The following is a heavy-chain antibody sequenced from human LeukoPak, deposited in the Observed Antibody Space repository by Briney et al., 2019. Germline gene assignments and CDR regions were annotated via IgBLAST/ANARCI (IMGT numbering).Heavy chain of an antibody. CDR1: GFTFSSYW. D-gene: IGHD3-3*01. Sequence: GGSLRLSCAASGFTFSSYWMSWVRQAPGKGLEWVANIKQDGSEKYYVDSVKGRFTISRDNAKNTLYLQMNSLGAEDTAVYYCARSDFATAFDYWGQGTLVTVSS. V-gene: IGHV3-7*02. J-gene: IGHJ4*02. CDR3: ARSDFATAFDY. CDR2: IKQDGSEK.